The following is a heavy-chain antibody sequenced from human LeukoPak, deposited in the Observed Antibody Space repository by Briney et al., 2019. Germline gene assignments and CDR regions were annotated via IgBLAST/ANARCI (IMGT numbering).Heavy chain of an antibody. V-gene: IGHV1-2*02. CDR1: GYTSTAYY. D-gene: IGHD2-15*01. CDR3: VRLLAEGNY. CDR2: INSNSGDT. Sequence: ASVKVSCKASGYTSTAYYMHWVRQAPGQGLEWMGWINSNSGDTNYAQKFHGRVTMTRDTSISTAYMELTRLTSDDTAVYYCVRLLAEGNYWGQGTLVIVSS. J-gene: IGHJ4*02.